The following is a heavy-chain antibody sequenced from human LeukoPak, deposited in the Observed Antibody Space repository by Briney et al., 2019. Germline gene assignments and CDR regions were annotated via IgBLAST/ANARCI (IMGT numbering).Heavy chain of an antibody. J-gene: IGHJ4*02. CDR2: IYPGDSDT. Sequence: GESLKISCRGSGYSFTSYWIGWVRQMPGEGLEWMGIIYPGDSDTRYSPYFQGQVTISADKSISTAYLQWSSLKASDTAMYYCARQEGFLRWYTFDYWGQGTLVTVSS. V-gene: IGHV5-51*01. CDR1: GYSFTSYW. D-gene: IGHD4-23*01. CDR3: ARQEGFLRWYTFDY.